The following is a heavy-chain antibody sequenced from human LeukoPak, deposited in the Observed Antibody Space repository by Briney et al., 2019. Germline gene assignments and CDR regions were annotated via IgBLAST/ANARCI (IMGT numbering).Heavy chain of an antibody. J-gene: IGHJ4*02. V-gene: IGHV1-24*01. CDR3: ARDRGYCSSTSCYNYFDY. CDR1: GYTLTELS. D-gene: IGHD2-2*02. CDR2: FDPEDGET. Sequence: GASVKVSCKVSGYTLTELSMHWVRQAPGKGLEWMGGFDPEDGETIYAQKFQGRVTMTEDTSTDTAYMELSRLRSDDTAVYYCARDRGYCSSTSCYNYFDYWGQGTLVTVSS.